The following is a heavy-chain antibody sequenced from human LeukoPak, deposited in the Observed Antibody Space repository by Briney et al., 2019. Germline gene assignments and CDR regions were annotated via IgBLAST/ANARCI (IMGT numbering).Heavy chain of an antibody. D-gene: IGHD6-13*01. CDR1: AFTFPFSA. Sequence: SVTLSFTSSAFTFPFSAVQWVRHPRAQGLGRIGWIVVGSSNTNYAQQFQERGTITRDMSKSTAYMELRSLSSEDTAVSYCAAGGSSSCYLMEHWGQGTLVTVSS. CDR3: AAGGSSSCYLMEH. V-gene: IGHV1-58*01. J-gene: IGHJ1*01. CDR2: IVVGSSNT.